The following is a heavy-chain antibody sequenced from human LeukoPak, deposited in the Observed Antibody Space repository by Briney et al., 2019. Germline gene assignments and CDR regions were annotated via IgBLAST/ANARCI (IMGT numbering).Heavy chain of an antibody. CDR3: ARALVRGVPRLIDY. CDR1: GFPFTMYY. CDR2: INPGDGAT. J-gene: IGHJ4*02. Sequence: ASVKVSCKASGFPFTMYYIHWVQQAPGQGFEWMGMINPGDGATTYAQRFRGRVTVTRDMSTTTVYMDLRGLRSEDTAVFFCARALVRGVPRLIDYWGRGTLVTVSS. V-gene: IGHV1-46*01. D-gene: IGHD3-10*01.